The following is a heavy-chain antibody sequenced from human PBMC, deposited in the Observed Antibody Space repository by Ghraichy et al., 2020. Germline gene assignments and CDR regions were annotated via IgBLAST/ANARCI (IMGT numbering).Heavy chain of an antibody. J-gene: IGHJ4*02. CDR1: GFTFSNFG. Sequence: GESLNISCAASGFTFSNFGMHWIRRVPGKGLEWVAVIWYDGSNKYYTDSVKGRFTISRDNSKNTLYLQMNSLRAEDTAVYYCARDYSGCSSTCYTHSSFDYWGQGTLVTVSS. V-gene: IGHV3-33*01. D-gene: IGHD2-2*02. CDR2: IWYDGSNK. CDR3: ARDYSGCSSTCYTHSSFDY.